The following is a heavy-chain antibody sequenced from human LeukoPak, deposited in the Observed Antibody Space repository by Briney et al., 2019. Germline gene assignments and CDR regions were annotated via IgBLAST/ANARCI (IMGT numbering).Heavy chain of an antibody. Sequence: GMSLRLSCAASGFTFSSYAMHWVRQAPGKGLEWVAVISYDGTNKWYADSVEGRFAISRDNSKNTLYLQMNNLRPEDTAVYYCARDRLLITVAGTVDQWGRGTLVTVSS. CDR2: ISYDGTNK. V-gene: IGHV3-30*09. J-gene: IGHJ4*02. CDR1: GFTFSSYA. CDR3: ARDRLLITVAGTVDQ. D-gene: IGHD6-19*01.